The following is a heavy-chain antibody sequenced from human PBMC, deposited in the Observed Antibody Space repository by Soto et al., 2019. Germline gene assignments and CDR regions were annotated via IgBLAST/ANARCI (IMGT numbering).Heavy chain of an antibody. J-gene: IGHJ2*01. CDR3: ARGRGDGYNQHWYFDL. CDR2: INHSGST. D-gene: IGHD3-10*01. V-gene: IGHV4-34*01. Sequence: QVHLQQWGAGLLKPSETLSLTCAVYGGSFSGYYWSWIRQPPGKGLEWIGEINHSGSTNYNPSLKSRVSISVGTSHNQFSLKLSSVTAADTAVYYCARGRGDGYNQHWYFDLWGRGTLVTVSS. CDR1: GGSFSGYY.